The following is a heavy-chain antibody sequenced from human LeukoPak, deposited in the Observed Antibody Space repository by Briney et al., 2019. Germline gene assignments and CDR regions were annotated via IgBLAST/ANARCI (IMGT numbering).Heavy chain of an antibody. CDR2: ISGRGDKT. CDR3: AKDTSAWWYHRAYMDV. D-gene: IGHD2-15*01. CDR1: GFTFSNYA. J-gene: IGHJ6*03. Sequence: GGSLRLSCAASGFTFSNYAMSWVRQAPGRGREWVSAISGRGDKTYHADSVKGRFTISRDNSRNTLSLQVNSLRAEDTAVYYCAKDTSAWWYHRAYMDVWGKGTTVTVSS. V-gene: IGHV3-23*01.